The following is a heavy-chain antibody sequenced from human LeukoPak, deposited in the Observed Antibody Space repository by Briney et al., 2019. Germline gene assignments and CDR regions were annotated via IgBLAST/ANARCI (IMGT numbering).Heavy chain of an antibody. V-gene: IGHV4-34*01. Sequence: SETLSLTCAVYGGSFSGYYWSWLRQPPGKGLEWIGEINHSGSTNYNPSLKSRVTISVDPSKNQFYLTLGSVTAAETAVYYCARGRAGRGDSSDYRSKAAYYFDYWGEGTLVTVSS. CDR2: INHSGST. CDR1: GGSFSGYY. J-gene: IGHJ4*02. CDR3: ARGRAGRGDSSDYRSKAAYYFDY. D-gene: IGHD3-22*01.